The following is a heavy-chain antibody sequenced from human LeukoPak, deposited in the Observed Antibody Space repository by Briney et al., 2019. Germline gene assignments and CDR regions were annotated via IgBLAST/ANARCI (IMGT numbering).Heavy chain of an antibody. J-gene: IGHJ5*02. V-gene: IGHV4-38-2*02. Sequence: PSETLSLTCTVSGYSISSGYYWGWIRQPPGKGLEWIGSIYHSGSTYYNPSLKSRVTISVDTSKNQFFLKLSSVTAADTALYYCARLALEEGEGCFDPWGQGTLVTVPP. CDR1: GYSISSGYY. D-gene: IGHD1-1*01. CDR2: IYHSGST. CDR3: ARLALEEGEGCFDP.